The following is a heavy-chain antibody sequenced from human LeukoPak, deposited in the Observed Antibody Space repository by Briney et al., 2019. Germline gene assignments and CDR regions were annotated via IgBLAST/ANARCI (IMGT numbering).Heavy chain of an antibody. Sequence: GGSLRLSCAASGFTFSSYEMNWVRQAPGKGLEWLSYISSSGGTIHYADSVKGRFTISRDNAKNSLYLQMNSLRAEDTALYYCAREKVVRGVIWGFDPWGQGTLVTVSS. CDR3: AREKVVRGVIWGFDP. J-gene: IGHJ5*02. CDR1: GFTFSSYE. CDR2: ISSSGGTI. V-gene: IGHV3-48*03. D-gene: IGHD3-10*01.